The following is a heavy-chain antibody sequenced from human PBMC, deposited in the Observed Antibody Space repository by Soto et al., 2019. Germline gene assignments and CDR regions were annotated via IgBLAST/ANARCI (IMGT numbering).Heavy chain of an antibody. CDR1: GYTFTSYG. CDR2: ISAYNGNT. D-gene: IGHD6-13*01. Sequence: QVQLVQSGAEVKKPGASVKVSCKASGYTFTSYGISWVRQAPGQGLEWMGWISAYNGNTNHAQNYQGRVTMTTETSPSTAYMALTSLKSDDTAVYDCARSIAEAVDFDSWGQGTRVTVYS. CDR3: ARSIAEAVDFDS. J-gene: IGHJ4*02. V-gene: IGHV1-18*01.